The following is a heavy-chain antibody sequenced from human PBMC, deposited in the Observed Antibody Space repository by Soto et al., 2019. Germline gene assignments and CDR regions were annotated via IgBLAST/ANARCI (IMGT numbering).Heavy chain of an antibody. Sequence: EVQLVESGGGLVKPGGFLRLSCAASGFTFSSYSMNWVRQAPGKGLEWVSSISSSSSYIYYADSVKGRFTISRDNAKNSLYLQMNSLRAEDTAVYYCARERNRKTDYWGQGTLVTVSS. V-gene: IGHV3-21*01. CDR3: ARERNRKTDY. J-gene: IGHJ4*02. D-gene: IGHD4-4*01. CDR1: GFTFSSYS. CDR2: ISSSSSYI.